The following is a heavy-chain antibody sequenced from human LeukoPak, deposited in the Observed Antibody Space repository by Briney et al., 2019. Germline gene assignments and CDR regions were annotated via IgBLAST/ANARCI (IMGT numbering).Heavy chain of an antibody. CDR2: INSDGSSI. J-gene: IGHJ4*02. D-gene: IGHD5-12*01. CDR1: GFTFSSYW. CDR3: AREGRVSGYDFDC. Sequence: GGSLRLSCAASGFTFSSYWMHWVRQAPGKGLVLVSRINSDGSSITYADSVKGRFTISRGNAKNTLYLQMNSLRVEETAVYYCAREGRVSGYDFDCWGQGTLVTVSS. V-gene: IGHV3-74*03.